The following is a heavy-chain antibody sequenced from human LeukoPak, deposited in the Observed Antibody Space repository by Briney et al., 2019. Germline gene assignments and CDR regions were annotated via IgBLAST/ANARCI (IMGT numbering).Heavy chain of an antibody. D-gene: IGHD1-26*01. CDR3: ARDCVIVGAPCYDY. Sequence: PGGSLRLSCAASGFSFNTYSMNWVRQAPGKGLEWVSSISSTSAHIIYADSVKGRFSISRDNAKNSLYLQMNSLRAEDTAVYYCARDCVIVGAPCYDYWGQGTLVTVSS. CDR1: GFSFNTYS. CDR2: ISSTSAHI. V-gene: IGHV3-21*01. J-gene: IGHJ4*02.